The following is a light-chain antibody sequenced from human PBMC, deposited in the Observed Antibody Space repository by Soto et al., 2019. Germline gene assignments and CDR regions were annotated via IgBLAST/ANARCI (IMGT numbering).Light chain of an antibody. J-gene: IGLJ1*01. V-gene: IGLV1-44*01. CDR1: SSNIGSNT. CDR2: SNT. CDR3: AAWDDSLNALV. Sequence: QSVLTQPPSASGTPGQRVTVSCSGRSSNIGSNTESLYQQLPVTAPKLLIYSNTQRPSGVPDRFSGSKSETSASLAVSGLQSEDEADYYCAAWDDSLNALVFGTGTKLTVL.